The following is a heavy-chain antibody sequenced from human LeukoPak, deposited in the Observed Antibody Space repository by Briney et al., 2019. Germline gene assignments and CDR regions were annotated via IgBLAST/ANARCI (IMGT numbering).Heavy chain of an antibody. V-gene: IGHV1-69*04. J-gene: IGHJ5*02. CDR2: IIPILGIA. CDR3: AGDIVVVSAARENWFDP. D-gene: IGHD2-2*01. CDR1: GGTFSSYA. Sequence: SVKVSCKASGGTFSSYAISWVRQAPGQGLEWMGRIIPILGIANYAQKFQGRVTITADKSTSTAYMELSSLRSEDTAVYYCAGDIVVVSAARENWFDPWGQGTLVTVSS.